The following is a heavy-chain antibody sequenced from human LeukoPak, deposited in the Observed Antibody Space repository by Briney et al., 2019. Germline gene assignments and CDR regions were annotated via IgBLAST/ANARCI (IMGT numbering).Heavy chain of an antibody. V-gene: IGHV4-34*01. CDR2: INHSGST. CDR3: AKGGDYDDLSGY. D-gene: IGHD4-17*01. CDR1: GGSFSGYY. Sequence: SETLSLTCAVYGGSFSGYYWSWISQPPGKGLEWIGEINHSGSTNYDPSLKSRVTISVDTSKNQFSLELSPVTAADTAVYYCAKGGDYDDLSGYWGQGALVTVSS. J-gene: IGHJ4*02.